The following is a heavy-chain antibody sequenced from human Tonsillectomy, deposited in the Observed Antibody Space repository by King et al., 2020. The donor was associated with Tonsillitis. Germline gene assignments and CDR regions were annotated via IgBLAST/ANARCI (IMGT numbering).Heavy chain of an antibody. Sequence: VQLVESGVEVKKPGASVKVSCKASGDTFTGYYMHWVRQAPGQGLEWMGWINPNTGGTIYAQKFQDWVTMTRDTSISTAYMELRRLRSDDTAVYYCARDIGGIAVTGPLGAFDIWGQGTMVTVSS. CDR3: ARDIGGIAVTGPLGAFDI. J-gene: IGHJ3*02. V-gene: IGHV1-2*04. CDR1: GDTFTGYY. D-gene: IGHD6-19*01. CDR2: INPNTGGT.